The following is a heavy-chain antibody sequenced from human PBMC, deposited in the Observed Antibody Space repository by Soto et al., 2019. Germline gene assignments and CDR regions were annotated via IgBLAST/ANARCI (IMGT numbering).Heavy chain of an antibody. CDR3: ARDGNGVVVAAKGYYYYGMDV. CDR1: GFTFSSYA. J-gene: IGHJ6*02. D-gene: IGHD2-15*01. Sequence: QVQLVESGGGVVQPGRSLRLSCAASGFTFSSYAMHWVRQAPGKGLEWVAVISYDGSNKYYADSVKGRFTISRDTSKNTLYLQMNSLRAEDTAVYYGARDGNGVVVAAKGYYYYGMDVWGQGTTVTVSS. V-gene: IGHV3-30-3*01. CDR2: ISYDGSNK.